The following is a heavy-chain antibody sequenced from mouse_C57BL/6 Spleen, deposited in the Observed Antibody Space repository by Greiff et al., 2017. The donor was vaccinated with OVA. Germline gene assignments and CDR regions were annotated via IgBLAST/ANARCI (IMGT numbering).Heavy chain of an antibody. V-gene: IGHV1-64*01. CDR3: ASLYYDYDVNY. J-gene: IGHJ2*01. CDR2: IHPNSGST. Sequence: QVQLQQPGAELVKPGASVKLSCKASGYTFTSYWMHWVKQRPGQGLEWIGMIHPNSGSTNYNEKFKSKATLTVDKSSSTAYMQLSSLTSEDSAVYYCASLYYDYDVNYWGQGTTLTVSS. D-gene: IGHD2-4*01. CDR1: GYTFTSYW.